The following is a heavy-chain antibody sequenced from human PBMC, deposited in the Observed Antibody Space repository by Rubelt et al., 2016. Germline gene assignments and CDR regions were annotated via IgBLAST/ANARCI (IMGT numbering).Heavy chain of an antibody. D-gene: IGHD6-19*01. CDR2: ISGTGTRT. Sequence: RGGSLRLSCAASGFTFSTHAMSWVRQAPGKGLEWVSSISGTGTRTYYADSVKGRFTISRDNSKNTVYLQMNSLRAEDTAVYYYAKDSRSSGWYAGMDVWGQGTTVTVSS. V-gene: IGHV3-23*01. CDR1: GFTFSTHA. J-gene: IGHJ6*02. CDR3: AKDSRSSGWYAGMDV.